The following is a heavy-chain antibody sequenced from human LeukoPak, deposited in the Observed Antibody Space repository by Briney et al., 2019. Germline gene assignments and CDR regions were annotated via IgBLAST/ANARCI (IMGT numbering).Heavy chain of an antibody. V-gene: IGHV1-2*02. CDR2: FNPNSGGT. D-gene: IGHD3-22*01. J-gene: IGHJ4*02. CDR1: GDTFTSYY. CDR3: AREYYFDNSGYYGVGDY. Sequence: ASVTVSCKASGDTFTSYYIHWVRQAPGQGLEWMGWFNPNSGGTNHAQEFQGRVTMTRDTSISTAYMELSRLRSDDTAVYYCAREYYFDNSGYYGVGDYCGQGTLVTVSS.